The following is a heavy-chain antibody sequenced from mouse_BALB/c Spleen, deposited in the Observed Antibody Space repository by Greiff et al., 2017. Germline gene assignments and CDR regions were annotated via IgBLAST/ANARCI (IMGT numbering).Heavy chain of an antibody. CDR3: ARHERGYYGYDAWFAY. CDR2: IWSDGST. CDR1: GFSLTSYG. D-gene: IGHD2-2*01. Sequence: VQLQESGPDLVAPSQSLSITCTVSGFSLTSYGVHWARQPPGKGLEWLVVIWSDGSTTYNSALKSRLSISKDNSKSQVFLKMNSLQTDDTAMYYCARHERGYYGYDAWFAYWGQGTLVTVSA. J-gene: IGHJ3*01. V-gene: IGHV2-6-2*01.